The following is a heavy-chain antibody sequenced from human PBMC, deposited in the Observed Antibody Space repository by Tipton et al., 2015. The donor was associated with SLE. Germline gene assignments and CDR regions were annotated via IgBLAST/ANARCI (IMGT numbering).Heavy chain of an antibody. CDR3: ARQYDFWSGYSSFDY. V-gene: IGHV4-61*02. Sequence: TLSLTCTVSGGSISSGSYYWSWIRQPAGKGLEWIGRIYTSGSTNYNPSLKSRVTISVDTSKNQFSLKLSSVTAADTAVYYCARQYDFWSGYSSFDYWGQGTLVTVSS. J-gene: IGHJ4*02. D-gene: IGHD3-3*01. CDR1: GGSISSGSYY. CDR2: IYTSGST.